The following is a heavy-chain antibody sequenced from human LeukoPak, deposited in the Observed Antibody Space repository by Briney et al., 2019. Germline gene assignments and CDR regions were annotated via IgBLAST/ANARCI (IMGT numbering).Heavy chain of an antibody. J-gene: IGHJ6*04. Sequence: PGGSLRLSCAASGFTFSSYSMNWVRQVPGKGLEWVSSIRSGSTYINYADSVKGRFTISRDNAKNSLYLQMNSLRAEDTAVYYCAELGITMIGGVWGKGTTVTISS. CDR3: AELGITMIGGV. CDR2: IRSGSTYI. D-gene: IGHD3-10*02. V-gene: IGHV3-21*01. CDR1: GFTFSSYS.